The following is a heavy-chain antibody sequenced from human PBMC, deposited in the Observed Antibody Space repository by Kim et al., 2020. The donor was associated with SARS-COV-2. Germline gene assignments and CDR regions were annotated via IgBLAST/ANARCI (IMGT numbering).Heavy chain of an antibody. Sequence: ASVKVSCKASGYTFTSYAMHWVRQAPGQRLEWMGWINAGNGNTKYSQKFQGRVTITRDTSASTAYMELSSLRSEDTAVYYCARDIGMVRGPDRPDYWGQGTLVTVSS. CDR2: INAGNGNT. CDR1: GYTFTSYA. D-gene: IGHD3-10*01. CDR3: ARDIGMVRGPDRPDY. J-gene: IGHJ4*02. V-gene: IGHV1-3*01.